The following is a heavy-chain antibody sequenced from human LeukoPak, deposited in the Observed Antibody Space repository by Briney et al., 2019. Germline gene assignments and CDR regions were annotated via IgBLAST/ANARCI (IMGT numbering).Heavy chain of an antibody. CDR1: GYTFTGYY. J-gene: IGHJ5*02. V-gene: IGHV1-2*02. Sequence: GASVKVSCKASGYTFTGYYMHWVRQAPGQGLEWMGWINPNSGGTNYAQKFQGRVTMTRDTSISTAYMELSRLRSDDTAVYYCARVPSGYSSSWYSFFDPWGQGTLVTVSS. CDR3: ARVPSGYSSSWYSFFDP. CDR2: INPNSGGT. D-gene: IGHD6-13*01.